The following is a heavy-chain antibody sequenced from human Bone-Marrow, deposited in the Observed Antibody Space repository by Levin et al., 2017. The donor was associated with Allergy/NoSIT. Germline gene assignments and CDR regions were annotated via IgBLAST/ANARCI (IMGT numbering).Heavy chain of an antibody. V-gene: IGHV1-18*01. CDR2: ISAYNGNT. CDR3: ARAVIMVATPGLIDY. J-gene: IGHJ4*02. CDR1: GYTFTSYG. Sequence: ASVKVSCKASGYTFTSYGISWVRQAPGQGLEWMGWISAYNGNTNYAQKLQGRVTMTTDTSTSTAYMELRSLRSDDTAVDYCARAVIMVATPGLIDYWGQGTLVTVSS. D-gene: IGHD2-8*01.